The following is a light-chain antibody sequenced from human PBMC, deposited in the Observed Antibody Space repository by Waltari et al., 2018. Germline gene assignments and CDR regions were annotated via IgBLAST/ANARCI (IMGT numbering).Light chain of an antibody. CDR3: NSYTTKTTLV. J-gene: IGLJ3*02. CDR1: RSDGGGRAF. CDR2: AVS. V-gene: IGLV2-14*01. Sequence: SGLTQPASTCGSPGQSITIPCTGARSDGGGRAFLPWYQQHPGKAPKLLIFAVSKRPAGVSTRFSAAKSGNTASLTISGLQAEDEADYYCNSYTTKTTLVFGGGTKLTVL.